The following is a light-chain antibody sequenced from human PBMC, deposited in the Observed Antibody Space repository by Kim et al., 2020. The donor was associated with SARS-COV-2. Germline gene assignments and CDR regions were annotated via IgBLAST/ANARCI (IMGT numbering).Light chain of an antibody. CDR3: QQNSRTPLT. CDR1: QTIYSF. J-gene: IGKJ4*01. CDR2: YAS. V-gene: IGKV1-39*01. Sequence: GSVGDRVTITCRTSQTIYSFLNWYQQKPVKAPKLLIYYASNLQSGVPSRFSGSGSGTDFTLTISSLQPEDVATYYCQQNSRTPLTFGGGTKVDIK.